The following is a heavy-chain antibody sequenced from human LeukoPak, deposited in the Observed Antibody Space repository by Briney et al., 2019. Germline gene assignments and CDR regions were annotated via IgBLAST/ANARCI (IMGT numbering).Heavy chain of an antibody. J-gene: IGHJ5*02. Sequence: TGGSLRLSCAASGFTVSSNYMSWVRQAPGKGLEWLSFISSDGGNIYYTDSVKGRFTISRDNAKKTLYLDMNSLRVDDTAIYYCARGFEASPNWFDPWGQGTLVTVSS. CDR3: ARGFEASPNWFDP. CDR1: GFTVSSNY. CDR2: ISSDGGNI. V-gene: IGHV3-11*04.